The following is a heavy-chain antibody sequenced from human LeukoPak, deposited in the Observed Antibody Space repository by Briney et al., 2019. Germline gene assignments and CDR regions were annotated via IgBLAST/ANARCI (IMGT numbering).Heavy chain of an antibody. Sequence: GASVRVACKSSGYTFISHEINWVRQAPGQGLEWMGWMNPDSGNTGYAQNFQGRVTITRDTSVSTAYMELSSLRSEDTAVYYCARDGGQTGTGAFDYWGQGTLVTVSS. V-gene: IGHV1-8*01. CDR1: GYTFISHE. CDR3: ARDGGQTGTGAFDY. J-gene: IGHJ4*02. D-gene: IGHD1-7*01. CDR2: MNPDSGNT.